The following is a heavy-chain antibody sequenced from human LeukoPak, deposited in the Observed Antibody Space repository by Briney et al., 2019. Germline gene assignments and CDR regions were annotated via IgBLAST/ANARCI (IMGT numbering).Heavy chain of an antibody. CDR3: ARAKRSGYYYGDAFDI. CDR1: GASISSSTDY. D-gene: IGHD3-22*01. V-gene: IGHV4-39*07. CDR2: IYYSGST. J-gene: IGHJ3*02. Sequence: SETLSLTCTVSGASISSSTDYWGWIRQLPGKGLEWIANIYYSGSTYYNPSLKSRVTISVDTSKNQFSLKLSSVTAADTAVYYCARAKRSGYYYGDAFDIWGQGTMVTVSS.